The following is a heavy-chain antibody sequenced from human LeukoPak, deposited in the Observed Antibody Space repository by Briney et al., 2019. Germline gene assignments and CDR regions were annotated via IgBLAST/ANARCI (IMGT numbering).Heavy chain of an antibody. CDR2: INGGGST. V-gene: IGHV4-34*01. J-gene: IGHJ4*02. Sequence: PSETLSLTCVVNGGSFSGYYWSWIRQSPGKGLEWIGEINGGGSTNHNPSLKSRVTMSVDMSKNQISLRLRSVTAADVAVYYCAQRFDCSSASCYGFDYWGQGSLVTVSS. D-gene: IGHD2-2*01. CDR3: AQRFDCSSASCYGFDY. CDR1: GGSFSGYY.